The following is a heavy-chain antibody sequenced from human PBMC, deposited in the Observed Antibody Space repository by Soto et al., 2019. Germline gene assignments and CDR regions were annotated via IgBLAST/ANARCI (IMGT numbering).Heavy chain of an antibody. D-gene: IGHD5-18*01. V-gene: IGHV2-5*02. Sequence: QITLKESGPTLVKPTQTLTLTCTFSGFSLSTSGVGVGWIRQPPGKALEWLALIYWDDDKRYSPSLKSRLTITKDTSKNQVVLTMTNMDPVDTATYYCAHASGTAMVLSLDYWGQGTLVTVSS. CDR2: IYWDDDK. CDR1: GFSLSTSGVG. J-gene: IGHJ4*02. CDR3: AHASGTAMVLSLDY.